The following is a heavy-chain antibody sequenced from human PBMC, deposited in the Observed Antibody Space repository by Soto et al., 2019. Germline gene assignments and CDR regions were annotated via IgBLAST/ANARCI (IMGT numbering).Heavy chain of an antibody. J-gene: IGHJ6*02. CDR2: IYYSGST. V-gene: IGHV4-39*01. CDR1: GGSISSSSYY. D-gene: IGHD3-10*01. CDR3: ARCDYYGSGSYYNLYYYYGMDV. Sequence: PSETLSLTCTVSGGSISSSSYYWGWIRQPPGKGLEWIGSIYYSGSTYYNPSLKSRVTISVDTSKNQFSLKLSSVTAADTAVYYCARCDYYGSGSYYNLYYYYGMDVWGQGTTVT.